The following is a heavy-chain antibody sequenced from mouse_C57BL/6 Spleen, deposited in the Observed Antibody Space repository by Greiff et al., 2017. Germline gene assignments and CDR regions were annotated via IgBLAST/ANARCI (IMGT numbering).Heavy chain of an antibody. CDR2: IHPNSGST. V-gene: IGHV1-64*01. J-gene: IGHJ4*01. CDR3: ARSRLRQEDAMDY. CDR1: GYTFTSYW. Sequence: QVQLKESGAELVKPGASVKLSCKASGYTFTSYWMHWVKQRPGQGLEWIGMIHPNSGSTNYNEKFKSKATLTVDKSSSTAYMQLSSLTSEDSAVYYCARSRLRQEDAMDYWGQGTSVTVSS. D-gene: IGHD2-4*01.